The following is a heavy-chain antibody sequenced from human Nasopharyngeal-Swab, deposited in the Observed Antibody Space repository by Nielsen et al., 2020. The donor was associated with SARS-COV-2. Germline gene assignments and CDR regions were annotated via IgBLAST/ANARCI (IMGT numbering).Heavy chain of an antibody. CDR1: GFTFSDYY. D-gene: IGHD3-10*01. CDR2: ISSSGSNI. V-gene: IGHV3-11*01. CDR3: AAEKYPPGGFDP. Sequence: GESLKISCAASGFTFSDYYMSWIRQAPGKRLEWVSYISSSGSNIFYADSVKGRFTISRDNAKNSLYLQMNSLRAEDTAVYYCAAEKYPPGGFDPWGQGTLVTVSS. J-gene: IGHJ5*02.